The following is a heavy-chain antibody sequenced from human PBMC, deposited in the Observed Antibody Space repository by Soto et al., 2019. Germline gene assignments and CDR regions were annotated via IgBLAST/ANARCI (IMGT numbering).Heavy chain of an antibody. V-gene: IGHV3-72*01. J-gene: IGHJ4*02. D-gene: IGHD5-12*01. Sequence: EVQLAESGGGLVQPGGSLRLSCAASGFTFSDHYMDWVRQAPGKGLEWVGRSRDKVHSHTTEYAASVKGRFTISRGDTENSLHLQMNSLNTEDTAVYYCARGVVSTGYFDYWGQGTLVTVPS. CDR1: GFTFSDHY. CDR2: SRDKVHSHTT. CDR3: ARGVVSTGYFDY.